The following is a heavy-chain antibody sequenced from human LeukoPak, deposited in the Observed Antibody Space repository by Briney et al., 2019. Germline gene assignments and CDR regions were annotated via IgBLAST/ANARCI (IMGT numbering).Heavy chain of an antibody. CDR1: GFTFSSYG. CDR2: ISAGGGST. J-gene: IGHJ4*02. CDR3: ARLLGTYLDY. V-gene: IGHV3-23*01. Sequence: PGGSLRLSCAASGFTFSSYGMSWVRQAPGKGLEWVSTISAGGGSTYYADSVKGRFTISRDSSKYTLHLQMNSLRAEDTAVYYCARLLGTYLDYWGQGKMVTVSS. D-gene: IGHD1-26*01.